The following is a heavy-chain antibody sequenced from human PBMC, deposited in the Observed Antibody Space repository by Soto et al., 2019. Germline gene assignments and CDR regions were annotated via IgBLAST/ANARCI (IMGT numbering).Heavy chain of an antibody. J-gene: IGHJ4*02. CDR2: ISYDGSNK. CDR1: GFTFSSYA. V-gene: IGHV3-30-3*01. Sequence: QVQLVESGGGVVQPGRSLRLSCAASGFTFSSYAMHWVRQAPGKGLEWVAVISYDGSNKYYADSVKGRFTISRDNCKNTLYLQMNRLRAEDTAVYYCARERVTMVRGVIITRKGFDYWGQGTLVTVSS. D-gene: IGHD3-10*01. CDR3: ARERVTMVRGVIITRKGFDY.